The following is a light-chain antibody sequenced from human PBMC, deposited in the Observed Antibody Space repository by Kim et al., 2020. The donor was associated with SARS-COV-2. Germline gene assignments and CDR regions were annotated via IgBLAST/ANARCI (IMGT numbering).Light chain of an antibody. J-gene: IGLJ1*01. CDR3: QSYDSSLSGYV. V-gene: IGLV1-40*01. CDR2: GNT. Sequence: QRVTIYCTGISSNIGAGYDVHWYQQLPGTAPKLLIYGNTIRPSGVPDRFSGSKSGTSASLAITGLQTEDEADYYCQSYDSSLSGYVFGTGTKVTVL. CDR1: SSNIGAGYD.